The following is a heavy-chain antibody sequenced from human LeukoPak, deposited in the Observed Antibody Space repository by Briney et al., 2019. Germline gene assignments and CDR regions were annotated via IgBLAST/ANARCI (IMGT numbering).Heavy chain of an antibody. CDR1: GGTFSSYA. V-gene: IGHV1-69*13. J-gene: IGHJ3*02. CDR2: IIPIFGTA. D-gene: IGHD3-3*01. Sequence: GASVKVSCKASGGTFSSYAISWVRQAPGQGLEWMGGIIPIFGTANYAQKFQGRVTITADESTSTAYMELSSLRSEETAVYYCASGVRFLEWLNAFDIWGQGTMVTVSS. CDR3: ASGVRFLEWLNAFDI.